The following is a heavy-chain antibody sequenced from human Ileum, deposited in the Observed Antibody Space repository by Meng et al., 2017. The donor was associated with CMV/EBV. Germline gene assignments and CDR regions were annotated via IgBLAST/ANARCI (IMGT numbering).Heavy chain of an antibody. V-gene: IGHV3-30-3*02. CDR1: GFTFSSYA. CDR2: TSYDGSNK. J-gene: IGHJ6*03. Sequence: VDLVESGGGVVQPGRSLRLSCAASGFTFSSYAMHWVRQAPGKGLEWVAVTSYDGSNKYYADSVKGRFIISRDNSKNTLYLQMNSLRAEDTAVYYCAKLTGGEYYYYYYMDVWGKGTTVTVSS. D-gene: IGHD2/OR15-2a*01. CDR3: AKLTGGEYYYYYYMDV.